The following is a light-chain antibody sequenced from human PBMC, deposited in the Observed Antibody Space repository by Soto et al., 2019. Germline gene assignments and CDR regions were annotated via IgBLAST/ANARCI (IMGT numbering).Light chain of an antibody. Sequence: DIQMTQSPSSLSASVGDRVTITCQASQDISNYLNWYQQKPGKAPKLLIYDASNLETGVPSRFSGSGSGTDFTFTISSLQPADIATYYCQQYDNLQYTFGQGTKLEIK. CDR3: QQYDNLQYT. J-gene: IGKJ2*01. V-gene: IGKV1-33*01. CDR2: DAS. CDR1: QDISNY.